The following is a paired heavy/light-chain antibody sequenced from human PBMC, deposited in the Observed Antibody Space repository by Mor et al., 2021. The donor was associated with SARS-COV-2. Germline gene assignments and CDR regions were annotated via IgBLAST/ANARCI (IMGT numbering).Light chain of an antibody. Sequence: DVVMTQSPLSLPVTLGQPASISCRSSQSLVYSDGNTYLNWFQQRPGQSPRRLIYKVSNRDSGVPDRFSGSGSGTDFTLKISRVEAEDVGVYYCMQGTHWPPTFGQGTRLEIK. CDR2: KVS. J-gene: IGKJ5*01. CDR3: MQGTHWPPT. CDR1: QSLVYSDGNTY. V-gene: IGKV2-30*01.
Heavy chain of an antibody. CDR2: ISYDGSNK. CDR1: GFTFSSYA. Sequence: QVQLVESGGGVVQPGRSLRLSCAASGFTFSSYAMHWVRQAPGKGLEWVAVISYDGSNKYYADSVKGRFTISRDNSKNTLYLQMNSLRAEDTAVYFCARDGFILWFGELLPRDYFDYWGQGTLVTVSS. CDR3: ARDGFILWFGELLPRDYFDY. D-gene: IGHD3-10*01. J-gene: IGHJ4*02. V-gene: IGHV3-30-3*01.